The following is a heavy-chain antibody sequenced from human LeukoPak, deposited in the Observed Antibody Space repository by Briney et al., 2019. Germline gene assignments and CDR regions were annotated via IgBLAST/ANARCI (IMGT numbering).Heavy chain of an antibody. CDR3: ARGRRDYYYYYMDV. CDR2: IDSDGSST. J-gene: IGHJ6*03. CDR1: GFTFSSYW. Sequence: GGSLRLSCAASGFTFSSYWMRWVRQAPGKGLVWVSRIDSDGSSTTYADSVKGRFTISRDNAKNTLYLQMNSLRAEDTAVCYCARGRRDYYYYYMDVWGKGTTVTVSS. V-gene: IGHV3-74*01.